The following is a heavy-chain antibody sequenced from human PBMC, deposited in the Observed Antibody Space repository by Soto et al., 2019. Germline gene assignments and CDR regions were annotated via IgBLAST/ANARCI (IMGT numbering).Heavy chain of an antibody. CDR1: GFSLSTSGVG. J-gene: IGHJ2*01. CDR2: IYWNDDK. CDR3: AHKTTHPSGENFDL. D-gene: IGHD6-25*01. Sequence: QITLKESGPTLVKPTQTLTLTCTFSGFSLSTSGVGVGWIRQPPGKALEWLALIYWNDDKRYSPSLRSRLTITKGTSKNQVVLTMTNMDPVDTATYFCAHKTTHPSGENFDLWGRGTLVTVSS. V-gene: IGHV2-5*01.